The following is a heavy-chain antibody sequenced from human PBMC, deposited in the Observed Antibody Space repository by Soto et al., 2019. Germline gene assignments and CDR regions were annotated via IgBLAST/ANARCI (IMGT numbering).Heavy chain of an antibody. Sequence: ETLSLTCTVSGGSITTYQWSWIRQPPGKGLEWIGGYSGFTNYNPSLESRATISVDHSKNQFFLTLRSVTAADTAVYYCARAYGDYSFFFDYWGQGALVTVSS. V-gene: IGHV4-59*01. D-gene: IGHD4-17*01. CDR3: ARAYGDYSFFFDY. CDR1: GGSITTYQ. J-gene: IGHJ4*02. CDR2: YSGFT.